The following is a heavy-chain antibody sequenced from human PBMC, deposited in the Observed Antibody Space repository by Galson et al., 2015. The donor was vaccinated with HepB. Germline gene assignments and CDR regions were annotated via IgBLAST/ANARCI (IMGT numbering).Heavy chain of an antibody. V-gene: IGHV1-69*05. J-gene: IGHJ4*02. CDR2: VNTHYGTT. CDR3: ATNPRRRVIFFEY. CDR1: GGTFNGQP. Sequence: SVKVSCKASGGTFNGQPTSWVRQAPGQGPEWMAEVNTHYGTTNYAQKFQDRLTMATDRSTGTVYMELSSLTSEDTAVYYCATNPRRRVIFFEYWGQGTLVTVSS. D-gene: IGHD2/OR15-2a*01.